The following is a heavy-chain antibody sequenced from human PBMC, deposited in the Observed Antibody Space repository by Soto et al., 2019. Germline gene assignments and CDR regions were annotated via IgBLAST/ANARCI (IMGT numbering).Heavy chain of an antibody. Sequence: QVQLVESGGGVVQPGRSLRLSCAASGFTFSSYGMHWVRQAPGKGLEWVAVIWYDGSNKYYADSVKGRFTISRDNSKNTLYLQMNSLRAEDTAVYYCARNLRHDYSLWWFDPWGQGTLVTVSS. J-gene: IGHJ5*02. D-gene: IGHD4-4*01. CDR3: ARNLRHDYSLWWFDP. CDR2: IWYDGSNK. V-gene: IGHV3-33*01. CDR1: GFTFSSYG.